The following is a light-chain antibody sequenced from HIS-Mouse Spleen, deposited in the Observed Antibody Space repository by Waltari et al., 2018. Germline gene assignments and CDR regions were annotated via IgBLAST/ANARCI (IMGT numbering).Light chain of an antibody. CDR2: EDS. V-gene: IGLV3-10*01. CDR3: YSTDSSGNHRV. Sequence: SYELTQPPSVSVSPGQTARITCPGDALPKKYAYWYQQNSGQAPVRVIYEDSKRPPGIPERFSGSSSGTMATLTISGAQVEDEADYYCYSTDSSGNHRVFGGGTKLTVL. CDR1: ALPKKY. J-gene: IGLJ2*01.